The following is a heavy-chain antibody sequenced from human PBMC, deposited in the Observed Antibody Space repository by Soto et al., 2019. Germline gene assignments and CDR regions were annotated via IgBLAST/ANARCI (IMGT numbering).Heavy chain of an antibody. V-gene: IGHV3-11*06. D-gene: IGHD3-22*01. Sequence: QVQLVEAGGGLIKPGGSLRLSCAASGFTFSDYYMSWIRQAPGKWLEWVSYISSSSSYTNYADSVKGRFTISRDNAKNSLYLQMNSLRAEDTAVYYCARGDSVATMISPYFDYWGQGTLVTVSS. CDR3: ARGDSVATMISPYFDY. J-gene: IGHJ4*02. CDR1: GFTFSDYY. CDR2: ISSSSSYT.